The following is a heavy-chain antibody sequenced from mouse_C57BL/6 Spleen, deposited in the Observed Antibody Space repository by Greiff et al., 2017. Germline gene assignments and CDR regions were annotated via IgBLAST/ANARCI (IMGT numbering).Heavy chain of an antibody. V-gene: IGHV8-12*01. J-gene: IGHJ4*01. CDR1: GFSLSTSGMG. D-gene: IGHD1-1*01. CDR3: AREITTVGATLAMDY. Sequence: QVTLKVSGPGILQSSQTLSLTCSFSGFSLSTSGMGVSWIRQPSGKGLEWLAHIYWDDDKRYNPTLKSRLTISKDTSRNQVFLKITSVDTADTATYYCAREITTVGATLAMDYWGQGTSVTVSS. CDR2: IYWDDDK.